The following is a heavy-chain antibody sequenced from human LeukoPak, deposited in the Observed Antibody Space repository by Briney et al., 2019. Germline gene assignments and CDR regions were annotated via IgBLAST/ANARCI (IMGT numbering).Heavy chain of an antibody. D-gene: IGHD4/OR15-4a*01. CDR3: ARLTMVNWLFDY. V-gene: IGHV3-9*01. Sequence: GGSLRLSCAASGFTFDDYAMHWVRQAPGKGLEWVSGISWNSGYIGYADSVKGRFTISRDNAKNSLYLQMNSLRAEDTAVYYCARLTMVNWLFDYWGQGTLVTVSS. CDR1: GFTFDDYA. J-gene: IGHJ4*02. CDR2: ISWNSGYI.